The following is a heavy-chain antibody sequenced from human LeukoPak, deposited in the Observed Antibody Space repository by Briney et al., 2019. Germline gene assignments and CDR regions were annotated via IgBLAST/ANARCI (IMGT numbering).Heavy chain of an antibody. CDR3: AKARWDIIIVPSSYYFDY. D-gene: IGHD2-2*01. Sequence: GGSLRLSCAASGFTFSTYAMHWVRQAPGRGLEWVAVIWYDGGNKYYADSVKGRFTISRDNSKNTLYLQMNSLRAEDTAVYYCAKARWDIIIVPSSYYFDYWGQGTLVTVSS. CDR2: IWYDGGNK. V-gene: IGHV3-33*06. J-gene: IGHJ4*02. CDR1: GFTFSTYA.